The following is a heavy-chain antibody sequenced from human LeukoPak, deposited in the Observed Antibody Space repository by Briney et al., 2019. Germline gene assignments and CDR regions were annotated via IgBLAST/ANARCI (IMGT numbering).Heavy chain of an antibody. Sequence: GGSLRLSCAASGFMFRTLGMHWVRQAPGKGLEWVAFILNDGSNEHYADSVKGRFTISRDNSNNTMYPQMNSLRAEDTAIYYCAKVGGRTDFDIWGQGTLVTVSS. CDR1: GFMFRTLG. V-gene: IGHV3-30*18. CDR2: ILNDGSNE. CDR3: AKVGGRTDFDI. D-gene: IGHD3-16*01. J-gene: IGHJ4*02.